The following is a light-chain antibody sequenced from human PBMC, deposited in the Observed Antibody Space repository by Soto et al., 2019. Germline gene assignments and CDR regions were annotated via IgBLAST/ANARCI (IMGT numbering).Light chain of an antibody. CDR2: GAS. Sequence: EIVLTQSPGTLSLSPGERATLSCRASQSVSSSYLAWYQQKPGQAPRLLIYGASSRATGIPDRFSGSGSGTDFPLTISRLAPEDFAVYYCQQYGSSSYTFGQGTKLEIK. CDR3: QQYGSSSYT. J-gene: IGKJ2*01. CDR1: QSVSSSY. V-gene: IGKV3-20*01.